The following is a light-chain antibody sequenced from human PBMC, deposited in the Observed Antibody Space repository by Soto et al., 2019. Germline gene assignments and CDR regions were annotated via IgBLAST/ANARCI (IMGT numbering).Light chain of an antibody. V-gene: IGKV3-15*01. Sequence: EMVMTQSPATLSVSPGEGATLSCRASQSVSSNLAWYQQKPGQAPRLLIYGASTRATGIPARFSGSGSGTEFTLTISSLEPEDAAVYYCQQRSNWPPITFGQGTRLEI. CDR2: GAS. CDR3: QQRSNWPPIT. CDR1: QSVSSN. J-gene: IGKJ5*01.